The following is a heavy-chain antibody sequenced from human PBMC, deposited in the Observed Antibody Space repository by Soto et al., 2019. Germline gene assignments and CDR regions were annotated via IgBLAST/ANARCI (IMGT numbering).Heavy chain of an antibody. D-gene: IGHD6-6*01. J-gene: IGHJ6*02. CDR1: GGSISSYY. V-gene: IGHV4-59*12. CDR3: ARVEQLGGHYYYYGMDV. Sequence: PSETLSLTCTVSGGSISSYYWSWIRQPPGKGLEWIGYIYYSGSTNYNPSLKSRVTISVDKSKNQFSLKLSSVTAADTAVYYCARVEQLGGHYYYYGMDVWGQGTTVTVSS. CDR2: IYYSGST.